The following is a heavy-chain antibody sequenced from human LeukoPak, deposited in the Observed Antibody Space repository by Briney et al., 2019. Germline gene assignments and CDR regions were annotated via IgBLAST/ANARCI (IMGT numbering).Heavy chain of an antibody. D-gene: IGHD4-17*01. V-gene: IGHV3-21*01. Sequence: GGSLRLSCAASGITFSSYAMSWVRQAPGKGLEWVSSISSSTSYIYYADSVKGRFTISKDNAKNSLYLQMNSLRAEDTAVYYCARAGGSTVSHSDYWGQGTLVTVSS. CDR1: GITFSSYA. CDR3: ARAGGSTVSHSDY. CDR2: ISSSTSYI. J-gene: IGHJ4*02.